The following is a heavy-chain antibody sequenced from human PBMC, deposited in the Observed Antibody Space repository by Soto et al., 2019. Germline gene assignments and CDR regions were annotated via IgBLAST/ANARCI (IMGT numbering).Heavy chain of an antibody. CDR2: IIPILGIA. D-gene: IGHD3-22*01. CDR3: ARVPPPYYYDSSGPDY. V-gene: IGHV1-69*02. Sequence: SVKVSCKASGGTFSSYTISWVRQAPGQGLEWMGRIIPILGIANYAQKFQGRVTITADKSTSTAYMELSSLRSEDTAVYYCARVPPPYYYDSSGPDYWDQGTLVTVS. J-gene: IGHJ4*02. CDR1: GGTFSSYT.